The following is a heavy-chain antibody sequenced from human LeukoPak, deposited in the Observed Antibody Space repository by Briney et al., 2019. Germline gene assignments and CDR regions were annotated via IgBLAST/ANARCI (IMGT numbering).Heavy chain of an antibody. CDR1: GFTFSDHY. D-gene: IGHD3-22*01. CDR2: IRNKAKSYTT. CDR3: ARVVSGYYT. Sequence: GGSLRLSCAASGFTFSDHYMDWVRQAPRKGLEWVGRIRNKAKSYTTEYAASVKGRFTISRDDSKNSLYLQMNSLKTEDTAVYYCARVVSGYYTWGQGTLVTVSS. V-gene: IGHV3-72*01. J-gene: IGHJ4*02.